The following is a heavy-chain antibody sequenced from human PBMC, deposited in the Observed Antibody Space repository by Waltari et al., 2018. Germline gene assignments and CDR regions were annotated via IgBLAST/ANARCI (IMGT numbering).Heavy chain of an antibody. CDR3: AGGYSSYYGMDV. D-gene: IGHD6-13*01. Sequence: EVQLVESGGGLVKPGGSLILSCAAYGFTFNTYTMNWVRQAPGKGLEWVSSISSTSSDIYYADSVKGRFTISRDNAKSSLYLQLNSLRAEDTAVYYCAGGYSSYYGMDVWGQGTTVTVSS. CDR1: GFTFNTYT. CDR2: ISSTSSDI. V-gene: IGHV3-21*02. J-gene: IGHJ6*02.